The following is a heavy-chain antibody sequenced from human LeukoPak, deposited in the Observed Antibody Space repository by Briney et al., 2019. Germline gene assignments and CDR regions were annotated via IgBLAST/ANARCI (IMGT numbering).Heavy chain of an antibody. V-gene: IGHV3-21*01. CDR2: ISSSSSYI. CDR3: ARDLCSGGGCYSGADAFDI. Sequence: GGSLRLSCAASGFTFSSYSMNWVRQARGKGLEWVSSISSSSSYIYYVDSVKGRFTISRDNAKSSLYLQMNSLRAEDTAVYYCARDLCSGGGCYSGADAFDIWGQGTMITVSS. J-gene: IGHJ3*02. D-gene: IGHD2-15*01. CDR1: GFTFSSYS.